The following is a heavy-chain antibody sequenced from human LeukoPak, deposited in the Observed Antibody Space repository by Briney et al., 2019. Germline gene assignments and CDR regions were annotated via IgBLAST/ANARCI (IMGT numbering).Heavy chain of an antibody. CDR1: GFTFSSYT. CDR3: VGAAADTTPRP. CDR2: ISSSSSYI. D-gene: IGHD6-13*01. Sequence: GGSLRLSCAASGFTFSSYTMNWVRQAPGKGLEWVSSISSSSSYIYYADSLKGRFTISRDNAKNSLYLQMNSLRAEDTAVYYCVGAAADTTPRPWGQGTLVTVSS. V-gene: IGHV3-21*01. J-gene: IGHJ4*02.